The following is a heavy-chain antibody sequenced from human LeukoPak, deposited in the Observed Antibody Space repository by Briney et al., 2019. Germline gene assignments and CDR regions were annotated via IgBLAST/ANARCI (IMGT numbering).Heavy chain of an antibody. Sequence: ASVKVSCKASGGTFSSYAISWVRQAPGQALEWMGGIIPIFGTANYAQKFQGRVTITTDESTSTAYMELSSLRSEDTAVYYCARAFSIRLPGGQPFDYWGQGTLVTVSS. CDR3: ARAFSIRLPGGQPFDY. D-gene: IGHD1-14*01. CDR1: GGTFSSYA. CDR2: IIPIFGTA. V-gene: IGHV1-69*05. J-gene: IGHJ4*02.